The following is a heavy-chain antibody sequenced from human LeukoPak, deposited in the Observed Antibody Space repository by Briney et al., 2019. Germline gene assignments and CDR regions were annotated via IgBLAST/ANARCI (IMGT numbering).Heavy chain of an antibody. Sequence: GGSLRLSCAASGSTFSSYGMHWVRQAPGKGLEWVAFIRYDGSNKYYADSVKGRFTISRDNSKNTLYLQMNSLRAEDTAVYYCAKEGPPSGDYDYFDYWGQGTLVTVSS. CDR1: GSTFSSYG. V-gene: IGHV3-30*02. CDR3: AKEGPPSGDYDYFDY. J-gene: IGHJ4*02. CDR2: IRYDGSNK. D-gene: IGHD4-17*01.